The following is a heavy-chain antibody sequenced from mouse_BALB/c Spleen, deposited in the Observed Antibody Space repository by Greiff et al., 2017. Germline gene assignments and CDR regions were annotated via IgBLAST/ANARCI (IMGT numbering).Heavy chain of an antibody. CDR1: GYTFSSYW. Sequence: VQLQQSGAELMKPGASVKISCKATGYTFSSYWIEWVKQRPGHGLEWIGEILPGSGSTNYNEKFKGKATFTADTSSNTAYMQLSSLTSEDSAVYYCARRYRYDASWFAYWGQGTLVTVSA. J-gene: IGHJ3*01. V-gene: IGHV1-9*01. CDR2: ILPGSGST. CDR3: ARRYRYDASWFAY. D-gene: IGHD2-14*01.